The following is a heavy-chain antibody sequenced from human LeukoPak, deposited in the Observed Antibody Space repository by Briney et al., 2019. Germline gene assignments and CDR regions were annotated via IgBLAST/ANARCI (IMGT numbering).Heavy chain of an antibody. D-gene: IGHD1-26*01. Sequence: GASVKVSCKASGGTFSSYAISWVRQAPGQGLEWMGRIIPILGIANYAQKFQGRVTITADKSTSTAYMELSSLRSEDTAVYYCASSRYSGSFVDYWGQGTLVTVSS. CDR3: ASSRYSGSFVDY. J-gene: IGHJ4*02. CDR2: IIPILGIA. CDR1: GGTFSSYA. V-gene: IGHV1-69*04.